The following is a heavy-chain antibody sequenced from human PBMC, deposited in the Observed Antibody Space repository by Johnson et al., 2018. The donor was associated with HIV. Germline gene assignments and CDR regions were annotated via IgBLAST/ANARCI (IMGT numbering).Heavy chain of an antibody. CDR3: ARELEIAQGLDAFDI. CDR1: GFTVMSHY. CDR2: IKWSGGST. Sequence: VQLVESGGGLVQTGGSRRLSCAASGFTVMSHYMTWVRKAPGKGLEWVSGIKWSGGSTGYADSVKARFMISRDNAKNSLYLQMNSLRVEDTAVYYCARELEIAQGLDAFDIWGQGTMVTVSS. D-gene: IGHD5-24*01. J-gene: IGHJ3*02. V-gene: IGHV3-20*04.